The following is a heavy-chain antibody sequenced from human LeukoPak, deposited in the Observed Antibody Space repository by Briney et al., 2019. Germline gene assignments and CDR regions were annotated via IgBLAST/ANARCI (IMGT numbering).Heavy chain of an antibody. CDR1: GFTFSSYA. CDR3: AKAAENGYYYYFDY. J-gene: IGHJ4*02. Sequence: GGSLRLSCAASGFTFSSYAMSWLRQAPGKGREWVSAISGSGGNTYYADSVKGRFTISRDNSKHKLYLQMNSLRADDTAVYYCAKAAENGYYYYFDYWGQGALVTVSS. D-gene: IGHD3-22*01. CDR2: ISGSGGNT. V-gene: IGHV3-23*01.